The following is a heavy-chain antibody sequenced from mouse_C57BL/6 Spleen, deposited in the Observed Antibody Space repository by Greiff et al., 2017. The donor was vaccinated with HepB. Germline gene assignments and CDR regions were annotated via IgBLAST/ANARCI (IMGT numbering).Heavy chain of an antibody. CDR1: GYTFTSYW. J-gene: IGHJ3*01. Sequence: QVQLQQPGAELVKPGASVKFSCKASGYTFTSYWMHWVKQRPGQGLEWIGMIHPNSGSTNYNEKFKSKATLTVDKSSSTAYMQLSSLTSEDSAVYYWARSRDYDYDGAWFAYWGQGTLVTVSA. V-gene: IGHV1-64*01. CDR3: ARSRDYDYDGAWFAY. D-gene: IGHD2-4*01. CDR2: IHPNSGST.